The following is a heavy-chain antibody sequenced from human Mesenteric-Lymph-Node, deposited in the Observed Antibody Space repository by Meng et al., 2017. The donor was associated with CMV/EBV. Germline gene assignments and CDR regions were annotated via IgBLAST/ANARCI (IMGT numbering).Heavy chain of an antibody. J-gene: IGHJ4*02. CDR3: ARRYSGYNYPFDY. D-gene: IGHD5-12*01. CDR2: IYDSGST. Sequence: GSGGSSSISNWLSWVREPPGKGLGWIGEIYDSGSTNYNPSLKSRITRSVDKSKNQFSLKLSSVTAADTAVYYCARRYSGYNYPFDYWGQGALVTVSS. CDR1: GGSSSISNW. V-gene: IGHV4-4*02.